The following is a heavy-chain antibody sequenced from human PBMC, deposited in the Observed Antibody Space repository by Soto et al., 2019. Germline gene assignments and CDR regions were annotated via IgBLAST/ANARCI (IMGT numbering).Heavy chain of an antibody. D-gene: IGHD5-18*01. CDR1: GGSISSGGYY. CDR3: ASRGYSYGFSLGMDV. J-gene: IGHJ6*02. Sequence: QVQLQESGPGLVKPSQTLSLTCTVSGGSISSGGYYWSWIRQHPGKGLEWIGYIYYSGSTYYNPSLKCRVTISVDTSKNQFSLKLSSVTAADTAVYYCASRGYSYGFSLGMDVWGQGTTVTVSS. V-gene: IGHV4-31*03. CDR2: IYYSGST.